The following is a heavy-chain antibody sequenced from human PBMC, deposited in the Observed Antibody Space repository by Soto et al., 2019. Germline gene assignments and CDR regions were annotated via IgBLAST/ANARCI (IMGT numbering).Heavy chain of an antibody. CDR3: ARVTGYYYDSSGFIVGYYYGMDV. V-gene: IGHV1-18*01. D-gene: IGHD3-22*01. CDR2: ISAYNGNT. J-gene: IGHJ6*02. Sequence: WASVKVSCKASGYTFTSYGISWVRQAPGQGREWMGWISAYNGNTNYAQKLQGRVTMTTDTSTSTAYMELRSLRSDDTAVYYCARVTGYYYDSSGFIVGYYYGMDVWGQGTTVTASS. CDR1: GYTFTSYG.